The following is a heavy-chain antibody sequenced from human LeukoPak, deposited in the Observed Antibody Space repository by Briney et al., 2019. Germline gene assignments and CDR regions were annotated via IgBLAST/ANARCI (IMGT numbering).Heavy chain of an antibody. D-gene: IGHD1-26*01. CDR3: AKDGGSYYSYMDV. J-gene: IGHJ6*03. CDR2: ISWDGGST. CDR1: GFTIDDYA. V-gene: IGHV3-43D*03. Sequence: RSGGSLRLSCAASGFTIDDYAMHWVRQAPGKGLEWVSLISWDGGSTYYADSVKGRFTISRDDRKNSLYLQMNSLRAEDTALYYCAKDGGSYYSYMDVWGKGTTVTVSS.